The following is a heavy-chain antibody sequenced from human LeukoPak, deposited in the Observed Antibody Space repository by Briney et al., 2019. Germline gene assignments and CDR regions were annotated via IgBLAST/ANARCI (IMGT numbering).Heavy chain of an antibody. CDR2: ISGSGGTT. J-gene: IGHJ3*02. CDR1: GFTFSSYA. D-gene: IGHD3-10*01. V-gene: IGHV3-23*01. CDR3: ALPPRVTMVRGADDVFDI. Sequence: GGSLRLSCAASGFTFSSYAMSWVRQAPGKGVEWVSAISGSGGTTYYAVSVKALFTISRDNSTNTLYLQMNSLRADDTAVYYCALPPRVTMVRGADDVFDIWGQGTMVTASS.